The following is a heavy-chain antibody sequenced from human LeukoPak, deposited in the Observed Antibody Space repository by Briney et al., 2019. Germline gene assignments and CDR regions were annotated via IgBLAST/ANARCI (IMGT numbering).Heavy chain of an antibody. D-gene: IGHD3-22*01. CDR3: ARYVPLSADSSGGYFDY. CDR1: GFTFSSYG. V-gene: IGHV3-30*02. J-gene: IGHJ4*02. Sequence: GGSLRLSCAASGFTFSSYGMHWVRQAPGKGLEWVAFIRHDGSNKYYADSVKGRFTISRDNSKNTLYLQMNSLRAEDTAVYYCARYVPLSADSSGGYFDYWGQGTLVTVSS. CDR2: IRHDGSNK.